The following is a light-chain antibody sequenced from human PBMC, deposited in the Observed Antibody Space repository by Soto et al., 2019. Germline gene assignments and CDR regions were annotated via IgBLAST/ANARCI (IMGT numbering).Light chain of an antibody. J-gene: IGLJ7*01. Sequence: QSALTQPPSASGSPGQSVAISCTGTTSDVGAYNFVSWYQQHPGKAPKLLIYEVNKRPSGVPDRFSGSKSGNTASLTVSGLQAEDEADYYCSAHGGTNPYVFGAGTQLTVL. V-gene: IGLV2-8*01. CDR1: TSDVGAYNF. CDR3: SAHGGTNPYV. CDR2: EVN.